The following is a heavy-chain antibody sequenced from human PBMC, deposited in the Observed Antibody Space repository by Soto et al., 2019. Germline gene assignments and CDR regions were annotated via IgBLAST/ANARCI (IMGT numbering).Heavy chain of an antibody. CDR3: VHLSWQIFDH. CDR1: GFSLYTSGVG. D-gene: IGHD3-16*02. J-gene: IGHJ4*02. CDR2: IYWDDDA. V-gene: IGHV2-5*02. Sequence: QITLKESGPTLVKPTQTLTLTCTFSGFSLYTSGVGVGRIRQPPGKALEWLALIYWDDDARYSPSLKSRLTITKDTSKNQVVLTMTNMDPVDTATNFIVHLSWQIFDHWGQGTLVTVPS.